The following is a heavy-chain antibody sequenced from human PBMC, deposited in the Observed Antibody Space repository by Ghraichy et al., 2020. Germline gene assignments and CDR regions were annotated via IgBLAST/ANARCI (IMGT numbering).Heavy chain of an antibody. CDR1: GGSISSSSYY. CDR2: IYYSGST. V-gene: IGHV4-39*01. Sequence: SETLSLTCTVSGGSISSSSYYWGWIRQPPGKGLEWIGSIYYSGSTYYNPSLKSRVTISVDTSKNQFSLKLSSVTAADTAVYYCARQPVSAGGATTVLDYWGQGTLVTVSS. CDR3: ARQPVSAGGATTVLDY. J-gene: IGHJ4*02. D-gene: IGHD1-26*01.